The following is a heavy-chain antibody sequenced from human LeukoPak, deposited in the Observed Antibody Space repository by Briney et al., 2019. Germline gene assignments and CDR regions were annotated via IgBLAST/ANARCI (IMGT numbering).Heavy chain of an antibody. Sequence: GGSLRLSCAASGFTFSSYWMSWVRQAPGKGLEWVANIKQDGSEKYYVDSVKGRFTISRDNAKNSLYLQMNSLRAEDTAVYYCATSPGGYDSSGYYLDLDYWGQGTLVTVSS. D-gene: IGHD3-22*01. CDR2: IKQDGSEK. CDR3: ATSPGGYDSSGYYLDLDY. V-gene: IGHV3-7*01. CDR1: GFTFSSYW. J-gene: IGHJ4*02.